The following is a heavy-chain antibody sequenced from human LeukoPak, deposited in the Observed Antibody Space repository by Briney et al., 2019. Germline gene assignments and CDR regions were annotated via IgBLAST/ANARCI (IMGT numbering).Heavy chain of an antibody. V-gene: IGHV3-30-3*01. CDR3: AKVKPRGAPVAGQDY. J-gene: IGHJ4*02. D-gene: IGHD6-19*01. CDR1: GFTFSSYA. CDR2: ISYDGSNK. Sequence: GRSLRLSCAASGFTFSSYAMHWVRQAPGKGLEWEAVISYDGSNKYYADSVKGRFTISRDNSKNTLYLQMNSLRAEDTAVYYCAKVKPRGAPVAGQDYWGQGTLVTVSS.